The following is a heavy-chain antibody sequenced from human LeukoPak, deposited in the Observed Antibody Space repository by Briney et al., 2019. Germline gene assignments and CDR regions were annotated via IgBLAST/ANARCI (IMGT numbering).Heavy chain of an antibody. Sequence: GGSLRLSCAASGFTFSSYWMSWVRQAPGQGLEWVANIKQDGSEKYYVDSVKGRFTISRDNAKNSLYLQMNSLRAEDTAVYYCASSGRTYSSSSRYCSGGSCLDYWGQGTLVTVSS. CDR3: ASSGRTYSSSSRYCSGGSCLDY. D-gene: IGHD2-15*01. V-gene: IGHV3-7*01. CDR2: IKQDGSEK. J-gene: IGHJ4*02. CDR1: GFTFSSYW.